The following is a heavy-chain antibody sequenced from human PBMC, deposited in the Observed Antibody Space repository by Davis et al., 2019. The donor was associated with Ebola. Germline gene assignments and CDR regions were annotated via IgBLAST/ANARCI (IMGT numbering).Heavy chain of an antibody. J-gene: IGHJ4*02. CDR1: GVSITSTNW. D-gene: IGHD2-15*01. V-gene: IGHV4-4*02. CDR2: IYHSGST. Sequence: PSETLSLTCAVSGVSITSTNWWSWVRQPPGKGLEWIGEIYHSGSTNYNPSLKSRVTISVDKSKNQFSLKLSSVTAADTAVYYCARDFQMVGIDYWGQGTLVTVSS. CDR3: ARDFQMVGIDY.